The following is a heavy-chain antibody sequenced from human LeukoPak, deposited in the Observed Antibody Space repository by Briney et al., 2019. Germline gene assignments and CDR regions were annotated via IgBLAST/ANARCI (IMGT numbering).Heavy chain of an antibody. V-gene: IGHV3-7*01. CDR2: VKQEGSER. CDR3: AREGAYYLDS. Sequence: PGGSLRLSCAASGFTFSSDWMSWVRHAPGKGLGWGANVKQEGSERYYVGSVRGRLTISRDNAKNSLYLQMNSLRAEDTAVYYCAREGAYYLDSGGQGTLVAVSP. D-gene: IGHD4/OR15-4a*01. CDR1: GFTFSSDW. J-gene: IGHJ4*02.